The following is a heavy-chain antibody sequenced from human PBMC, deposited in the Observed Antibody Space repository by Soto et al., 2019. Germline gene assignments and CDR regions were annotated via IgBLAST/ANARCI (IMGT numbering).Heavy chain of an antibody. CDR3: ARTDIVTTNGFDP. J-gene: IGHJ5*02. V-gene: IGHV4-34*02. Sequence: QVHLQQWGAGLLKPSETLSLTCAVYGESFIGYYWTWIRQPPGKGLEWIGEINHRGSTNYNPSLKSRVSISIDTSKNQFSLKLTSVTAADTSVYYCARTDIVTTNGFDPLGQGTLVTVSS. CDR1: GESFIGYY. CDR2: INHRGST. D-gene: IGHD5-12*01.